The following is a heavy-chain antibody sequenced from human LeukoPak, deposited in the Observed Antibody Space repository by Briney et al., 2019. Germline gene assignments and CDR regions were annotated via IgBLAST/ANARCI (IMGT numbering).Heavy chain of an antibody. D-gene: IGHD2-2*01. V-gene: IGHV4-59*13. CDR1: GGPISSYS. CDR2: FYHSGST. CDR3: ARLVVPAAYQNWFDP. J-gene: IGHJ5*02. Sequence: SETLSLTCTVSGGPISSYSWSWIRQSPGKGLEWIGYFYHSGSTNYNPSLKSRVTISVDASKNQFSLNLSSVTAADTAVYHCARLVVPAAYQNWFDPWGQGTLVTVSS.